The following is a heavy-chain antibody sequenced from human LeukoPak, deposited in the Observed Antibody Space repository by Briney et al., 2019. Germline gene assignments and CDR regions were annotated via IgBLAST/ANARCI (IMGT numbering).Heavy chain of an antibody. CDR3: AREPGSGTTVRDYYYGMDV. J-gene: IGHJ6*02. Sequence: GGSLRLSCAASGFTFSSYSMNWVRQAPGKGLEWVSSISSSSSYIYYADSVKGRFTISRDNAKNSLYLQMNSLRAEDTAVYYCAREPGSGTTVRDYYYGMDVWGQGTTVTVSS. V-gene: IGHV3-21*01. CDR1: GFTFSSYS. D-gene: IGHD3-10*01. CDR2: ISSSSSYI.